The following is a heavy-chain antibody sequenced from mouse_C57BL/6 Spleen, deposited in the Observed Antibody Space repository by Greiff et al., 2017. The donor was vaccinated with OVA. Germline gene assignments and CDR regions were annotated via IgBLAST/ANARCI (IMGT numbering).Heavy chain of an antibody. J-gene: IGHJ4*01. D-gene: IGHD2-3*01. Sequence: VKVVESGPELVKPGASVKISCKASGYAFSSSWMNWVKQRPGKGLEWIGRIYPGDGDTNYNGKFKGKATLTADKSSSTAYMQLSSLTSEDSAVYFCARQGGYYFFPMDYWGQGTSVTVSS. CDR3: ARQGGYYFFPMDY. CDR2: IYPGDGDT. V-gene: IGHV1-82*01. CDR1: GYAFSSSW.